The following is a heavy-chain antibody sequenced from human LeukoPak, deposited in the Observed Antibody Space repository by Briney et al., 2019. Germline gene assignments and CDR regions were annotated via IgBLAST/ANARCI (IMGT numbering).Heavy chain of an antibody. CDR2: IYYSGST. Sequence: PSETLSLTCAVSGGSISSYYWSWIRQPPGKGLEWIGYIYYSGSTNYNPSLKSRVTISVDTSKNQLSLKLSSVTAADTAVYYCARGMQQLSHFASWGRGTLVTVSS. D-gene: IGHD6-13*01. CDR1: GGSISSYY. J-gene: IGHJ4*02. V-gene: IGHV4-59*01. CDR3: ARGMQQLSHFAS.